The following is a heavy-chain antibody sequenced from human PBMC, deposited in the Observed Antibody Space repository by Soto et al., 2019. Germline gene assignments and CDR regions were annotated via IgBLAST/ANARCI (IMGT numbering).Heavy chain of an antibody. CDR2: IYATGTT. Sequence: TSETLSLTCTVSGASISGFYWSWIRKSAGKVLEWIGRIYATGTTDYKPSLKSRVMMSVDTSKKQFSLKLRSVTAADTAVYYCVRDRTKTVRDWFEPGGQGSSVNVSS. CDR1: GASISGFY. D-gene: IGHD1-1*01. CDR3: VRDRTKTVRDWFEP. J-gene: IGHJ5*02. V-gene: IGHV4-4*07.